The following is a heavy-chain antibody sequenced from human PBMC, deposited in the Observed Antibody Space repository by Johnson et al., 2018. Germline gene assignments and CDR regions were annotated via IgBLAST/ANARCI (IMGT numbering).Heavy chain of an antibody. V-gene: IGHV3-30*18. CDR3: AKAPRVEGYSMDV. D-gene: IGHD1-1*01. CDR1: GFTFSSYG. J-gene: IGHJ6*02. CDR2: ISYEGSNK. Sequence: QVRLVESGGGVVQPGRSLRLSCAASGFTFSSYGMHWVRPAPGKGLEWVAVISYEGSNKYYADSVKGRFTISRDNSKNTLYLQMNSLRAEDTAVYYCAKAPRVEGYSMDVWGQGTTVTVSS.